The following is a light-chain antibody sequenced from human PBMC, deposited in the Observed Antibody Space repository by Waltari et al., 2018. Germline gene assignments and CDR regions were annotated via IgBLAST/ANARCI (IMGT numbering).Light chain of an antibody. CDR3: QQYNNWPLT. V-gene: IGKV3-15*01. CDR1: QNVNSN. Sequence: EVVMTQSPATLSVSPGERATLSCRASQNVNSNLAWYQQKPGQAPRLLIYRSSTRATVIPARFSGSGSGTEFTLTISSVRSEDFAVYYCQQYNNWPLTFGGGTKVEI. J-gene: IGKJ4*01. CDR2: RSS.